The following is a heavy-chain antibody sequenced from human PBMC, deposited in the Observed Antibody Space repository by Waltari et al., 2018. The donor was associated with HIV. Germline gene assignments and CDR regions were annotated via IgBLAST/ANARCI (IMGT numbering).Heavy chain of an antibody. D-gene: IGHD3-22*01. CDR2: MSVSGAAT. CDR1: GLIFSNYE. CDR3: AIIGYYGFDI. J-gene: IGHJ3*02. V-gene: IGHV3-48*03. Sequence: EMQLVESGGALRQPGGSLRLSCAVSGLIFSNYEMNWVRQAPGKALEGVSWMSVSGAATHYADSVKGGYTSARDNAKNSMYLQMSSLRVEDTAVYYCAIIGYYGFDIWGQGTMVTVSS.